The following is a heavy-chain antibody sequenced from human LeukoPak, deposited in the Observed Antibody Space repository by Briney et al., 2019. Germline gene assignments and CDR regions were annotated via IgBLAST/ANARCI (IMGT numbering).Heavy chain of an antibody. V-gene: IGHV1-69*13. CDR2: IIPIFGTA. D-gene: IGHD6-13*01. Sequence: SVKVSCKASGGTFSSYAISWVRQAPGQGLGWMGGIIPIFGTANYAQKFQGRVTITADESTSTAYMELSSLRSEDTAVYYCARDQEGGEPSSWSQVHWGQGTLVTVSS. CDR1: GGTFSSYA. CDR3: ARDQEGGEPSSWSQVH. J-gene: IGHJ4*02.